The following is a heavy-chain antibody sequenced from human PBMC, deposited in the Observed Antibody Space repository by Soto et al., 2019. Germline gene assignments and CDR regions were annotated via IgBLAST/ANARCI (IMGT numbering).Heavy chain of an antibody. J-gene: IGHJ4*02. CDR1: GDTFNFYT. CDR2: IIPMVGMS. V-gene: IGHV1-69*02. D-gene: IGHD3-10*01. Sequence: ASVKVSCKASGDTFNFYTFSWVRQAPGQGLEWMGRIIPMVGMSNYAQKFQGRVTIIADRSTNTTYMQLSSLRSEDTALYYCATSYGSGSRPFDSWGQGTSVTGSS. CDR3: ATSYGSGSRPFDS.